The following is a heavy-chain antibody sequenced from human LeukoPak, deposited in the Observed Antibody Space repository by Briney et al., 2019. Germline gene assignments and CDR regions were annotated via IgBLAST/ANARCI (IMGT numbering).Heavy chain of an antibody. J-gene: IGHJ4*02. Sequence: PGGSLRLSCAASGFTFSGYYTSWIRQAPGKGLEWVSYISSSGSTIYYADSVKGRFTISRDNAKNTLYLQMNSLRAEDTAVYYWARGADSSSWFDYWGQGTLVTVSS. D-gene: IGHD6-13*01. CDR1: GFTFSGYY. CDR3: ARGADSSSWFDY. CDR2: ISSSGSTI. V-gene: IGHV3-11*01.